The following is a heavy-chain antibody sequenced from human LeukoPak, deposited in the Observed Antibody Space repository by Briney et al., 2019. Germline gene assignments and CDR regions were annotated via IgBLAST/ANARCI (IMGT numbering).Heavy chain of an antibody. CDR2: IYSSRSI. J-gene: IGHJ4*02. D-gene: IGHD1-26*01. V-gene: IGHV4-4*07. CDR3: ARAAGRDTTSGLDFDY. CDR1: GASISSYY. Sequence: SETLCLTCTVSGASISSYYWSWIRQPAGNGLEWVERIYSSRSIYNPSLKSRVTMSVDTSKNQFSLKLSSVTAADTAVYYCARAAGRDTTSGLDFDYWAQGILVTVSS.